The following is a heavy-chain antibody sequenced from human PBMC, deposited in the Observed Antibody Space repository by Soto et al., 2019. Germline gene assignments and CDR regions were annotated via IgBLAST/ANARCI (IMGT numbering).Heavy chain of an antibody. D-gene: IGHD1-26*01. CDR2: IIAIIGTA. CDR1: GYTFTSYA. Sequence: SVKVSCKASGYTFTSYAMHWVRQAPGQRLEWMGGIIAIIGTANYAQKFQGRVTITADESTSTAYMELSSLRSEDTAVYYCARDGFGEGATLDYYYGMDVWGQGTTVTVSS. V-gene: IGHV1-69*13. J-gene: IGHJ6*02. CDR3: ARDGFGEGATLDYYYGMDV.